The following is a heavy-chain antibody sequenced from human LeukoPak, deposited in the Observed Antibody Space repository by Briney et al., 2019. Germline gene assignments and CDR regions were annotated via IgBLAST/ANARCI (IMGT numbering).Heavy chain of an antibody. V-gene: IGHV3-23*01. D-gene: IGHD6-19*01. Sequence: GGTLRLSCAASGFTFSSYGMSWVRQAPGKGLEWVSAISGSSGSTYYADSVKGRFTISRDNSKNTLYLQMNSLRAEDTAVYYCAKDRIAVAGRVKYFDYWGQGTLVTVSS. CDR1: GFTFSSYG. CDR3: AKDRIAVAGRVKYFDY. J-gene: IGHJ4*02. CDR2: ISGSSGST.